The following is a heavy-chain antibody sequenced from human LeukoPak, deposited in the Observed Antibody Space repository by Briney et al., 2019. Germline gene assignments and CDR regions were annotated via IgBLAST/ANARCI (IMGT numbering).Heavy chain of an antibody. CDR2: INPNGGGT. CDR3: ARSGSTAGYYDFWRPFDP. J-gene: IGHJ5*02. CDR1: GYTFTGYY. Sequence: ASVKVSCKASGYTFTGYYMHWVRQAPGQGLEWMGWINPNGGGTNYAQKFQGRVTMTRDTSISTAYMELSRLRSDDTAVYYCARSGSTAGYYDFWRPFDPWGQGTLVTVSS. D-gene: IGHD3-3*01. V-gene: IGHV1-2*02.